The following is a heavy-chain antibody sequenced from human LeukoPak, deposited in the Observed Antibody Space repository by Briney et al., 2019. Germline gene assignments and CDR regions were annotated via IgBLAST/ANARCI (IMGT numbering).Heavy chain of an antibody. CDR1: RYTFTTYD. J-gene: IGHJ4*02. CDR3: ARGLSLDKSHVDY. Sequence: ASVKVSCKASRYTFTTYDVNWVRPAPGRGVEWVGWMNPNTGNAGYAQKFQGRITMTSNTFITTAYMELSSLRSEDTAVYYCARGLSLDKSHVDYWGQGTLVTVSS. V-gene: IGHV1-8*01. CDR2: MNPNTGNA. D-gene: IGHD2/OR15-2a*01.